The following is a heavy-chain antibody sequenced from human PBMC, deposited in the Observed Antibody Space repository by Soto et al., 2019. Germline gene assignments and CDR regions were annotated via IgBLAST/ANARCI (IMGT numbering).Heavy chain of an antibody. CDR2: IYDSGTT. Sequence: QVQLRESGPGLVRPSETLSLTCTVSGGSITGYYWSXXXXXXXXXXEWIGYIYDSGTTTYNAALKSRVTISADTSKNQFSLNLRSVTAADTAVYYCARRNYGEEGYFFDFWGQGLLVTVSS. CDR3: ARRNYGEEGYFFDF. J-gene: IGHJ4*02. D-gene: IGHD4-17*01. V-gene: IGHV4-59*08. CDR1: GGSITGYY.